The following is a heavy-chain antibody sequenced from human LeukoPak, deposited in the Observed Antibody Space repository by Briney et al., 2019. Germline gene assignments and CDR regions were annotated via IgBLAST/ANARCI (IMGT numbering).Heavy chain of an antibody. CDR1: GDSASSNSAA. CDR3: ARGGSGGRAFDI. J-gene: IGHJ3*02. CDR2: TYYRSKWFN. D-gene: IGHD3-10*01. V-gene: IGHV6-1*01. Sequence: SQTLSLTCAISGDSASSNSAAWNWIRQSPSRGLECLGRTYYRSKWFNDYAVSVESRIIIDPDTSKNQFSLQLNSVTPEDTAVYYCARGGSGGRAFDIWGQGTMVTVSS.